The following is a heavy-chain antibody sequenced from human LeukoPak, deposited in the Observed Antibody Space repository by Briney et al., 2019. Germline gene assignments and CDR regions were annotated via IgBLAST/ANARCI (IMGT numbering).Heavy chain of an antibody. Sequence: GASVKVSCKASRGTFSSYTISWVRQAPGQGLEWMGGIIPIFGTANYAQKFQGRVTITADKSTSTAYMELSSLRSEDTAVYYCASGTTDIVVVPATLRNYYFDYWGQGTLVTVSS. D-gene: IGHD2-2*01. CDR1: RGTFSSYT. V-gene: IGHV1-69*06. J-gene: IGHJ4*02. CDR3: ASGTTDIVVVPATLRNYYFDY. CDR2: IIPIFGTA.